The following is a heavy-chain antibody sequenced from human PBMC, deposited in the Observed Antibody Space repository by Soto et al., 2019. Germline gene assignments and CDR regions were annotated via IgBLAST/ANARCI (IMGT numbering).Heavy chain of an antibody. Sequence: GGSLRLSCAASGFTFSSYWMHWVRQAPGKGLVWVSRINNAGSNTNYADSVKGRFTISRDNAKNTLYLQMNSLRAEDTAVYYCASGLGGTYAFDIWGQGTMVTVSS. CDR2: INNAGSNT. CDR3: ASGLGGTYAFDI. CDR1: GFTFSSYW. D-gene: IGHD1-1*01. V-gene: IGHV3-74*01. J-gene: IGHJ3*02.